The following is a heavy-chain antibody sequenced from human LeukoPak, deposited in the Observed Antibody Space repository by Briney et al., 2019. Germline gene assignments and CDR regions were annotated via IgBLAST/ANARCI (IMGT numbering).Heavy chain of an antibody. D-gene: IGHD7-27*01. CDR2: ISDDGSYT. J-gene: IGHJ4*02. CDR1: GFSFSRHW. Sequence: GGSLRISCEASGFSFSRHWMHWVRQAPGKGLVWVSRISDDGSYTANVDSVEGRFNTSRDNVRNTLYLHMNGLRAEDTAVYYCASFGISWGSAYWGQGTLVTVSS. CDR3: ASFGISWGSAY. V-gene: IGHV3-74*03.